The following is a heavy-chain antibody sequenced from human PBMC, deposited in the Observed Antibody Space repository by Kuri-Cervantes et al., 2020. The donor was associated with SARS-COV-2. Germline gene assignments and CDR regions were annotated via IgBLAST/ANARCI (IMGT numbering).Heavy chain of an antibody. CDR1: RGTFSSYA. D-gene: IGHD3-10*01. V-gene: IGHV1-69*13. Sequence: SVKVSCKASRGTFSSYAISWVRQAPGQGLEWMGGIIPIFGTANYAQKFQGRVTITADESTSTAYMELSSLRSEDTAVYYCAGSANYGSGSYYTSYGMDVWGQGTTVTVSS. CDR3: AGSANYGSGSYYTSYGMDV. J-gene: IGHJ6*02. CDR2: IIPIFGTA.